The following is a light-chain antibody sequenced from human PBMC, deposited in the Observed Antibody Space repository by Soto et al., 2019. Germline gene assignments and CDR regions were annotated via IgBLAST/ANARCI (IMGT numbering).Light chain of an antibody. CDR3: QQYNSPTWT. Sequence: DSQMTQSPSTLSSSVGDRVTITCRASQSISSWLAWYQQKPGKAPKLLIYDASSLESGVPSRFSGSGSGTEFTLTISSLQPDDFATYYCQQYNSPTWTFAQGTNVDIK. CDR1: QSISSW. V-gene: IGKV1-5*01. J-gene: IGKJ1*01. CDR2: DAS.